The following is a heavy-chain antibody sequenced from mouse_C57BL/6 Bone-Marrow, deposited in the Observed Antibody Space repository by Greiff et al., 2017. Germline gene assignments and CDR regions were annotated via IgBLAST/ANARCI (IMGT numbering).Heavy chain of an antibody. CDR1: GFTFSSYA. CDR3: ARDIYYYGSSYAWFAY. Sequence: DVQLVASGGGLVKPGGSLKLSCAASGFTFSSYAMSWVRQTPEKRLEWVATISDGGSYTYYPDNVKGRFTISRDNAKNNLYLQMSHLKSEDTAMYYCARDIYYYGSSYAWFAYWGQGTLVTVSA. CDR2: ISDGGSYT. J-gene: IGHJ3*01. V-gene: IGHV5-4*01. D-gene: IGHD1-1*01.